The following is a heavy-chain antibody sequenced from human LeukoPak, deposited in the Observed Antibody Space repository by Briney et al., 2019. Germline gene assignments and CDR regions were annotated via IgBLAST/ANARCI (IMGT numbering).Heavy chain of an antibody. Sequence: GGSLRLSCAAYGFTVSSNDMSWVRQAPGKGLEWVSVIYSGGTTNYADSVKGRFTISRDNSKNTLNLQMNGLRAEDTAVYYCAKASIMIVVVDYWGQGTLVTVSS. CDR2: IYSGGTT. J-gene: IGHJ4*02. CDR1: GFTVSSND. V-gene: IGHV3-53*01. D-gene: IGHD3-22*01. CDR3: AKASIMIVVVDY.